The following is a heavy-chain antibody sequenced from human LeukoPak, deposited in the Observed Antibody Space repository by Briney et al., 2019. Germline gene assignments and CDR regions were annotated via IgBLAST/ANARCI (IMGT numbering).Heavy chain of an antibody. J-gene: IGHJ5*02. D-gene: IGHD6-13*01. CDR2: IDNSGDYT. V-gene: IGHV3-23*01. CDR3: GKQFSSSWQFDP. Sequence: GGSLRLSCAVSGFTYNTYAMTWVRQAPGKGLEWVSSIDNSGDYTYYADSVKGRFTISRDNSRNTLYLQMSSLRVEDTALYYCGKQFSSSWQFDPRGQGTLVTVSS. CDR1: GFTYNTYA.